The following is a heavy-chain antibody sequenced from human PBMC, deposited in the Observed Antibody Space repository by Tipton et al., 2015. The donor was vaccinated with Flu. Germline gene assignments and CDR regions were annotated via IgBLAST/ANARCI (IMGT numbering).Heavy chain of an antibody. J-gene: IGHJ4*02. D-gene: IGHD6-13*01. V-gene: IGHV3-30*01. CDR1: GFTFSSYA. Sequence: AVSGFTFSSYAMHWVRQAPGKGLEWVAVISYDVSNKYYADSVKGRFTITRDNSKNTLYLQMNSLRAEDTAVYYCAREEGQLGADYWGQGTLVTVSS. CDR2: ISYDVSNK. CDR3: AREEGQLGADY.